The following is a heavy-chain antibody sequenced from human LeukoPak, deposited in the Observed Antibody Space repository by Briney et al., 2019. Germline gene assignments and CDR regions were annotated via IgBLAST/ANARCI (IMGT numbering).Heavy chain of an antibody. CDR1: GFTFSSYG. Sequence: GGSLRLSCAASGFTFSSYGMSRVRQAPGKGLEWVSAISGSGGSTYYADSVKGRFTISRDNSKNTLYLQMNSLRAEDTAVYYCARRRYGSGSYYIDYWGQGTLVTVSS. CDR3: ARRRYGSGSYYIDY. J-gene: IGHJ4*02. CDR2: ISGSGGST. V-gene: IGHV3-23*01. D-gene: IGHD3-10*01.